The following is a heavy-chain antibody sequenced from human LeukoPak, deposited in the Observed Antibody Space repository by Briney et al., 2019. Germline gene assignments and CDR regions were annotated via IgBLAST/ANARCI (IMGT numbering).Heavy chain of an antibody. CDR1: GFTFNSYP. CDR2: ISGNGGNT. V-gene: IGHV3-64*02. CDR3: ARDPYCSIGSCYSDY. J-gene: IGHJ4*02. Sequence: PGGSLRLSCVASGFTFNSYPMDWVRQAPGKGLEFVSGISGNGGNTYYADSVKGRFTISRDNSKNTLYLQMGSLRAEDTAIYYCARDPYCSIGSCYSDYWGQGTLVTVSS. D-gene: IGHD2-15*01.